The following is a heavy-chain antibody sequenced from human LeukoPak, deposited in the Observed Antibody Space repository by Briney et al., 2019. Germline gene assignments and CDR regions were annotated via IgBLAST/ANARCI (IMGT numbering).Heavy chain of an antibody. D-gene: IGHD3-10*01. CDR1: GYTFTSYD. CDR3: AQVSLLWSGELFSRPFDY. V-gene: IGHV1-8*02. Sequence: ASVKVSCKASGYTFTSYDINWVRQATGQGLEWMGWMNPNSGNTGYAQKFQGRVTMTRNTSISTAYMELRSLRAEDTDVDYCAQVSLLWSGELFSRPFDYWGQGTPVTVSS. J-gene: IGHJ4*02. CDR2: MNPNSGNT.